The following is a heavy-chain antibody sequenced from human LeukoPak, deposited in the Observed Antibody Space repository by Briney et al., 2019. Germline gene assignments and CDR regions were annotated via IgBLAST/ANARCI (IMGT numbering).Heavy chain of an antibody. Sequence: SETLSLTCAVSGGSFSGYYWSWIRQPPGKGLEWIGEINHSGSTNYNPSLKSRVTISVDTSKNQFSLRLSSVTAADTAVYSCARMTTSVTTYDAFDIWGQGTMVTVSS. D-gene: IGHD4-17*01. CDR1: GGSFSGYY. CDR2: INHSGST. CDR3: ARMTTSVTTYDAFDI. J-gene: IGHJ3*02. V-gene: IGHV4-34*01.